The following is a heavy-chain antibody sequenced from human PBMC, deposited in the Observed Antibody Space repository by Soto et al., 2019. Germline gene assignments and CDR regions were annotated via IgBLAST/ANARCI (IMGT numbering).Heavy chain of an antibody. CDR2: ISYDGSNK. Sequence: QVQLVESGGGVVQPGRSLRLSCAASGFTFSSYGMHWVRQAPGKGLEWVAVISYDGSNKYYADSVKGRFTISRDNSKNTLYLQMNSLRAEDTAVYYCAKGPSHSSGWYGYYFDYWGQGPLVTVSS. CDR1: GFTFSSYG. J-gene: IGHJ4*02. D-gene: IGHD6-19*01. V-gene: IGHV3-30*18. CDR3: AKGPSHSSGWYGYYFDY.